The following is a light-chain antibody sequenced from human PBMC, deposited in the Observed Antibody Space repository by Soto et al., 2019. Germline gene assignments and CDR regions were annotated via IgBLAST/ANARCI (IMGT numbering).Light chain of an antibody. V-gene: IGLV2-14*01. J-gene: IGLJ1*01. CDR2: EVS. CDR1: SSDVGGYNY. CDR3: SSYTTRSTRV. Sequence: QSALTQPASVSGSPGQSITISCTGTSSDVGGYNYVSWYQQHPGKAPKLMIYEVSNRPSGVSNRFSGSKSGNTASLTISGLQTEDEADYYCSSYTTRSTRVFGPGTKLTVL.